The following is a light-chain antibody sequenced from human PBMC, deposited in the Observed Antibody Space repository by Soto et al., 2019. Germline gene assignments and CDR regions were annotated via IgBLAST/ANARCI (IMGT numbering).Light chain of an antibody. CDR3: QQNYSNSYT. CDR1: QSMSDS. CDR2: SAS. J-gene: IGKJ2*01. V-gene: IGKV1-39*01. Sequence: DIPLTQSPSSLSASVGDRVTITCRASQSMSDSLNWYQQKSGQAPKLLIYSASNLESGVPFRFSGGGSGTDVTLTISSLQPEDSGTYFCQQNYSNSYTFGQGTTLEIK.